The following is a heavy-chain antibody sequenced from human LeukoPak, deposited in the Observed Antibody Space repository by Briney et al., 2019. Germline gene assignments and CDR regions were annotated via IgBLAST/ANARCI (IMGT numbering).Heavy chain of an antibody. V-gene: IGHV1-69*04. CDR3: AREKGVVVVPAAINWFDP. CDR1: GGTSSSYA. Sequence: SVKVSCKASGGTSSSYAISWVRQAPGQGLEWMGRIIPILGIANYAQKFQGRVTITADKSTSTAYMELSSLRSEDTAVYYCAREKGVVVVPAAINWFDPWGQGTLVTVSS. J-gene: IGHJ5*02. CDR2: IIPILGIA. D-gene: IGHD2-2*02.